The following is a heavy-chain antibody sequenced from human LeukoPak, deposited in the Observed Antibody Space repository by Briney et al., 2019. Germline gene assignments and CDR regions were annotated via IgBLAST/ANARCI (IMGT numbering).Heavy chain of an antibody. J-gene: IGHJ5*02. D-gene: IGHD4-17*01. V-gene: IGHV1-69*05. Sequence: SVKVSCKTSGGTFNNSAISWVRQAPGQGLEWLGGIMPLFGTAGYAQKFQGRVTITKDESTRTVYLELTSLTSDDTAVYYCVRDVHGDYGSGWFDPWGQGTLVSVSS. CDR2: IMPLFGTA. CDR3: VRDVHGDYGSGWFDP. CDR1: GGTFNNSA.